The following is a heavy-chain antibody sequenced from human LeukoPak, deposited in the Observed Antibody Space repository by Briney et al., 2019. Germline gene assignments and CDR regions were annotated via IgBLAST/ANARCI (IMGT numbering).Heavy chain of an antibody. D-gene: IGHD5-12*01. CDR3: ARDRGDGYDYFWDY. V-gene: IGHV4-61*01. CDR1: GGSIGSSTYY. Sequence: SETLSLTCTVSGGSIGSSTYYWSWIRQPPGKGLEWIGYIYYTGSTNYNPSLKSRVTISVDTSKNQFSLKLSSVTAADTAVYCCARDRGDGYDYFWDYWGQGTLVTVSS. CDR2: IYYTGST. J-gene: IGHJ4*02.